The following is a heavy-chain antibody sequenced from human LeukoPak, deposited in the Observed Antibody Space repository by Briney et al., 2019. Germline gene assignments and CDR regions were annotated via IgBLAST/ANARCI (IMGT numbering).Heavy chain of an antibody. CDR3: TRDGDCSSTSCYGYYYYYYMDV. V-gene: IGHV3-49*04. CDR1: GFTFGDYA. Sequence: GGSLRLSCTASGFTFGDYAMSWVRQAPGKGLEWVGFIRSKAYGGTTEYAASVKGRFTISRDDSKSIAYLQMNSLKTEDTAVYYCTRDGDCSSTSCYGYYYYYYMDVWGKGTTVTTSS. CDR2: IRSKAYGGTT. D-gene: IGHD2-2*01. J-gene: IGHJ6*03.